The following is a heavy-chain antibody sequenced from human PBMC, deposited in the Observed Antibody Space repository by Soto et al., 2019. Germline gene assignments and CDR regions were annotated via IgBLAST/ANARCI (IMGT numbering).Heavy chain of an antibody. V-gene: IGHV3-30-3*01. Sequence: PGGSLRLSCAASGFTFSSYAMHWVRQAPGKGLEWVAVISYDGSNKYYADSVKGRFTFSRDNSKNTLYLQMNSLRAEDTAVYYCAREYCTNGVCYPGYWGQGTLVTVSS. CDR1: GFTFSSYA. CDR2: ISYDGSNK. J-gene: IGHJ4*02. CDR3: AREYCTNGVCYPGY. D-gene: IGHD2-8*01.